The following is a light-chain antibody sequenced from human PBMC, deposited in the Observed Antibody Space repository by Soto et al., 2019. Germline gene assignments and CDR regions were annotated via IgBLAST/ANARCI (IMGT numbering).Light chain of an antibody. CDR1: QNVHRD. V-gene: IGKV3-15*01. CDR3: QQYTNWPPLT. CDR2: DAS. Sequence: EIVMTQSPATLSVSPGEGATLSCRASQNVHRDLAWYQQKPGQAPRLLIYDASTRAPGIPARFSGSGSGTEFTLTISGLQSEDFAVYYCQQYTNWPPLTFGGGTKVEI. J-gene: IGKJ4*01.